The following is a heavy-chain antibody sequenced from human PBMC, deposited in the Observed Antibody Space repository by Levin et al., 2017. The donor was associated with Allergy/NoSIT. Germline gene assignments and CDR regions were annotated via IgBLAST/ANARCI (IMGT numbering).Heavy chain of an antibody. Sequence: PGESLKISCAASGFTFSSYAMHWVRQAPGKGLEWVAVISYDGSNKYYADSVKGRFTISRDNSKNTLYLQMNSLRAEDTAVYYCARDFDSSGWGGWFDPWGQGTLVTVSS. V-gene: IGHV3-30-3*01. CDR1: GFTFSSYA. CDR3: ARDFDSSGWGGWFDP. CDR2: ISYDGSNK. D-gene: IGHD6-19*01. J-gene: IGHJ5*02.